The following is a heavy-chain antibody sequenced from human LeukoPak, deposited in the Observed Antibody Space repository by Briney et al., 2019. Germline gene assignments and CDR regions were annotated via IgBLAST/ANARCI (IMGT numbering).Heavy chain of an antibody. CDR1: GGSISGYY. V-gene: IGHV4-59*01. CDR3: ARVGGYGDINWFDP. Sequence: SETLSLTCTISGGSISGYYWSWIRQPPGKGLEWIGFIYSSGSTDYKPSLKSRITISVDTSKNQFSLKLNSVTAADTAVYYCARVGGYGDINWFDPWGQGTLVTVSS. J-gene: IGHJ5*02. D-gene: IGHD4-17*01. CDR2: IYSSGST.